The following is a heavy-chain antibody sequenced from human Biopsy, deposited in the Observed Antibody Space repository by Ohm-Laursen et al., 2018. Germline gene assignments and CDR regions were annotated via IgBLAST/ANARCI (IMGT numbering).Heavy chain of an antibody. CDR2: IYYSWTT. CDR1: GGSVRSPDHR. Sequence: SETLSLTCTVSGGSVRSPDHRWNWVRRAPGKGLEWIGNIYYSWTTFYSPSLRGRVTMDVDTSKNQFSLRLRSVTSVDTAVYFCARAYFYGVGTSNYFFDSWGQGALVTVSS. CDR3: ARAYFYGVGTSNYFFDS. V-gene: IGHV4-61*08. D-gene: IGHD3-10*01. J-gene: IGHJ4*02.